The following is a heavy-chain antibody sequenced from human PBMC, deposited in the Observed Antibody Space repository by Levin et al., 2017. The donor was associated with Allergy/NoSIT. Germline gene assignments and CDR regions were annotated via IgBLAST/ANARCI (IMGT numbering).Heavy chain of an antibody. CDR2: VNPQSGNS. D-gene: IGHD1-14*01. CDR1: GYIFSKSDSN. Sequence: AASVKVSCKPSGYIFSKSDSNINWVRQALGQGPEWMGWVNPQSGNSGYTPKFQGRVTMTRDTSTGTAYMELTSLKSDDTAIYYCARSLSRKTAFDVWGQGTLLTVSS. V-gene: IGHV1-8*01. J-gene: IGHJ3*01. CDR3: ARSLSRKTAFDV.